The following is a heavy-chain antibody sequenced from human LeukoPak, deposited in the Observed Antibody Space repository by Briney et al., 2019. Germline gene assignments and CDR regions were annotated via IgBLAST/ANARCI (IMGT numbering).Heavy chain of an antibody. V-gene: IGHV1-69*04. CDR2: IIPILGIV. D-gene: IGHD4-23*01. CDR3: ARSMYGGNSVGAFDI. Sequence: SVKVSCKASGGTFSSYAISWVRQAPGQGLEWMGRIIPILGIVNYAQKFQGRVTITADKSASTAYMELRSLRSDDTAVYYCARSMYGGNSVGAFDIWGQGTMVTVSS. J-gene: IGHJ3*02. CDR1: GGTFSSYA.